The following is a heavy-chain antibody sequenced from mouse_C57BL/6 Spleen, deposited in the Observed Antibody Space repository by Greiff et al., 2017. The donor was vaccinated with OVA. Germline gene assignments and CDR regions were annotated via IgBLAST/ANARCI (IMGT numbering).Heavy chain of an antibody. D-gene: IGHD1-1*01. J-gene: IGHJ4*01. CDR1: GYTFTSYG. V-gene: IGHV1-81*01. CDR2: IYPRSGNT. CDR3: ARSDYYGSSPYYAMDY. Sequence: QVQLKQSGAELARPGASVKLSCKASGYTFTSYGISWVKQRTGQGLEWIGEIYPRSGNTYYNEKFKGKATLTADKSSSTAYMELRSLTSEDSAVYFWARSDYYGSSPYYAMDYWGQGTSVTVSS.